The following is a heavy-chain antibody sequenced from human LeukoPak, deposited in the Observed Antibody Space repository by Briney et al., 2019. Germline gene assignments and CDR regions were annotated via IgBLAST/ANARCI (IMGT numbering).Heavy chain of an antibody. D-gene: IGHD6-13*01. CDR1: GVSISYFY. J-gene: IGHJ4*02. CDR2: MSSSGNN. Sequence: SETLSLSCGVSGVSISYFYWSWIRQAAGKGLEWIGRMSSSGNNVYNASLERRLNMSVDTSEKKLPLMEISVPAADAAVYYCARCVIAADYNDLDYWGQGTLVTVSS. V-gene: IGHV4-4*07. CDR3: ARCVIAADYNDLDY.